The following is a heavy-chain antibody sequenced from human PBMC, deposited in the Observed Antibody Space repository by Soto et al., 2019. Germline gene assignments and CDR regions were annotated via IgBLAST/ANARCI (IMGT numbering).Heavy chain of an antibody. CDR3: ARVHCTNGVCTNQAAAYYYYGMDV. CDR1: GYGLTSYW. J-gene: IGHJ6*02. V-gene: IGHV5-51*01. D-gene: IGHD2-8*01. Sequence: GDALKVCGKGSGYGLTSYWVGWLRQMPGKGLEWMGIIYPGDSDTRYSPSFQGQLTISADKSISTAYLQWSSLKASDTAMYYCARVHCTNGVCTNQAAAYYYYGMDVWGQGTTVTVSS. CDR2: IYPGDSDT.